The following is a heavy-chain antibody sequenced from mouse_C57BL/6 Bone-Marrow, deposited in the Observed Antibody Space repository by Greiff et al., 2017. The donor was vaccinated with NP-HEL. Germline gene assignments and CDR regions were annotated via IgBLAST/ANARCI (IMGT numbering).Heavy chain of an antibody. CDR2: IDPSDSYT. CDR3: ARRGVYYGLHYAMDY. CDR1: GYTFTSYW. V-gene: IGHV1-69*01. Sequence: VQLQQSGAELVMPGASVKLSCKASGYTFTSYWMHWVKQRPGQGLEWIGEIDPSDSYTNYNQTFKGKSTLTVDKSSSTAYMQLSSLTSEESAVYYCARRGVYYGLHYAMDYWGQGTSVTVSS. D-gene: IGHD2-1*01. J-gene: IGHJ4*01.